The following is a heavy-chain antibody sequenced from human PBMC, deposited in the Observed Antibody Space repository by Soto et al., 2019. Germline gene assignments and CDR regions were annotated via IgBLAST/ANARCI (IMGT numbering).Heavy chain of an antibody. CDR2: IYYSGST. V-gene: IGHV4-39*01. CDR1: GGSISSSSYY. J-gene: IGHJ4*02. Sequence: QLQLQESGPGLVKPSETLSLTCTVSGGSISSSSYYWGWIRQPPGKGLEWIGSIYYSGSTYYNPSLQSRVPISVDTSKNQFSLKLSSVTAADTAVYYCARHGGSYSYFDYWGQGTLVTVSS. D-gene: IGHD1-26*01. CDR3: ARHGGSYSYFDY.